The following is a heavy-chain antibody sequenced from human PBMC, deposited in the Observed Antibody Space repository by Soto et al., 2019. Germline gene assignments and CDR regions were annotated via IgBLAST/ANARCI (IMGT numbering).Heavy chain of an antibody. CDR1: GFTFSSYA. J-gene: IGHJ4*02. V-gene: IGHV3-23*01. D-gene: IGHD6-19*01. Sequence: PGGSLRLSCAASGFTFSSYAMSWVRQAPGKGLEWVSAISGSGGSTYYADSVKGRFTISRDNSKNTLYLQMNSLRAEDTAVYYCAKDPGVRSDWHWGLYCGQGLLLTLSS. CDR3: AKDPGVRSDWHWGLY. CDR2: ISGSGGST.